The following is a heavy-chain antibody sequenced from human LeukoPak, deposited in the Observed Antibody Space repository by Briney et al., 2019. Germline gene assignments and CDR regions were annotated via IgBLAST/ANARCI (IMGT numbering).Heavy chain of an antibody. Sequence: GRSLRLSCAASGFTFSSYGMHWVRQAPGKGLEWVAVIWYDGSNKYYADSVKGRFTISRDNSKNTLYLEMNSLRAEDSAVYYCAKTPYGGYYYYFDYWGQGTLVTVSS. CDR2: IWYDGSNK. CDR1: GFTFSSYG. V-gene: IGHV3-33*06. CDR3: AKTPYGGYYYYFDY. J-gene: IGHJ4*02. D-gene: IGHD4-17*01.